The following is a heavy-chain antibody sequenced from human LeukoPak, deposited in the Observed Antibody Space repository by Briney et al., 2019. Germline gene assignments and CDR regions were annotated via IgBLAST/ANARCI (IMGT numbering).Heavy chain of an antibody. V-gene: IGHV4-59*08. CDR1: GGSISSYY. CDR2: IYYSGST. J-gene: IGHJ4*02. D-gene: IGHD2-15*01. Sequence: SETLSLTCTVSGGSISSYYWSWIRQPPGKGLEWIGYIYYSGSTNYNPSLKSRVTISVDTSKNQFSLKLSSVTAADTAVYYCARGRVYCSGGSCYPGYTDYWGQGTLVTVSS. CDR3: ARGRVYCSGGSCYPGYTDY.